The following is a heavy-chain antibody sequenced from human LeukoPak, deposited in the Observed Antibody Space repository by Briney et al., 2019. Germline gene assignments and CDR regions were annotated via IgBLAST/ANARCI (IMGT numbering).Heavy chain of an antibody. CDR3: AKVPGGHYCSSTSCSGV. J-gene: IGHJ4*02. CDR2: ISGSGGST. D-gene: IGHD2-2*01. V-gene: IGHV3-23*01. Sequence: GGSLRLSCAASGFTFSSYAMSWFRQAPGKGLEWVSAISGSGGSTYYADSVKGRFTISRDNSKNTLYLQMNSLRAEDTAVYYCAKVPGGHYCSSTSCSGVWGQGTLVTVSS. CDR1: GFTFSSYA.